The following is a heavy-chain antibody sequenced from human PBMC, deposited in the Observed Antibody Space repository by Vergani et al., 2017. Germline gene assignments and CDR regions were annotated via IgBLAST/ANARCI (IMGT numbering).Heavy chain of an antibody. CDR2: IYYSGST. CDR3: ARRPSMMRLPYFDY. V-gene: IGHV4-59*01. Sequence: QVQLQESGPGLVKPSETLSLTCPVSGGSIISYYWSWFRQPPGKGLEWIGYIYYSGSTNYNPSLKSRVTISVDTSKNQFSLKLSSVTAADTAVYYCARRPSMMRLPYFDYWGQGTLVTVSS. D-gene: IGHD5-18*01. J-gene: IGHJ4*02. CDR1: GGSIISYY.